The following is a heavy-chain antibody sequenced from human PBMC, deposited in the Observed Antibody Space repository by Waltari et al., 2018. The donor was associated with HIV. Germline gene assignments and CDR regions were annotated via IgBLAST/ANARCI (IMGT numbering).Heavy chain of an antibody. CDR1: GGSISSSNYY. CDR2: VFLSGST. Sequence: PGLVKSSQTLSLTCTVSGGSISSSNYYWSWIRRPAGKGLEWIGRVFLSGSTNYNPSLKSRISMSIDPSKNQFSLNLRSATAEDTATYFCARRYCRRACNDFYYFDLWGRGTLVTVSS. CDR3: ARRYCRRACNDFYYFDL. J-gene: IGHJ2*01. V-gene: IGHV4-61*02. D-gene: IGHD2-15*01.